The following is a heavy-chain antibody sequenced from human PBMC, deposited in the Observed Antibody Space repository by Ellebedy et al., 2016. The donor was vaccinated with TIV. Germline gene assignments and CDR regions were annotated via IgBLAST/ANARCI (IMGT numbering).Heavy chain of an antibody. J-gene: IGHJ4*02. CDR1: GFTFSNSA. CDR3: TKWRAGSSWL. CDR2: ISDGGGGT. D-gene: IGHD6-13*01. Sequence: PGGSLRLSCAASGFTFSNSAMGWVRQAPGKGLEWVSSISDGGGGTYFPDSVEGRFTIARDNSENTLYLQINSLRAEDTAVYYCTKWRAGSSWLWGQGTLVTVSS. V-gene: IGHV3-23*01.